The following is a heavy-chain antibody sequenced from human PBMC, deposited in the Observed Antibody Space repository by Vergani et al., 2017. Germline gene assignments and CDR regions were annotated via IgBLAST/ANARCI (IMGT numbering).Heavy chain of an antibody. V-gene: IGHV5-51*01. CDR3: ARLYGRDSSGSKYFDY. CDR2: IHPADSDT. J-gene: IGHJ4*02. CDR1: GYSFTNYW. D-gene: IGHD3-22*01. Sequence: EVQLVQSGAEVKKPGESLKISCQISGYSFTNYWIGWVRQMPGKGLEWMGIIHPADSDTRSSPSFQGQVTISVDKSISTAYLQRSSLRASDSAMYYCARLYGRDSSGSKYFDYLVQGTLVTVSS.